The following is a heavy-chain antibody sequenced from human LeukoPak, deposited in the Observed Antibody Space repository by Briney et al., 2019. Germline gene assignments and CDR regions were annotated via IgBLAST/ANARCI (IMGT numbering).Heavy chain of an antibody. CDR3: ARGGYDFLYGMDV. V-gene: IGHV3-30-3*01. CDR1: GFTFSSYA. Sequence: GRSLRLSCAASGFTFSSYAMHWVRQAPGKGLEWVAVISYDGSNKYYADSVKGRFTTSRDNSKNTLYLQMNSLRAEDTAVYYCARGGYDFLYGMDVWGQGTTVTVSS. J-gene: IGHJ6*02. D-gene: IGHD5-12*01. CDR2: ISYDGSNK.